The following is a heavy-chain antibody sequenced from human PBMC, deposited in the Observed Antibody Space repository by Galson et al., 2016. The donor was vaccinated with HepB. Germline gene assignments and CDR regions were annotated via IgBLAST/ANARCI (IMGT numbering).Heavy chain of an antibody. J-gene: IGHJ6*02. V-gene: IGHV3-23*01. CDR3: ARDTPSSDTIDGMDV. Sequence: SLRLSCAASEFRFSTFAMNWVRQTPAKGLEWVSGITDNGAYTNYADSVKGRFIISRDNSKKTLYLQINSLRAEDTAVYYCARDTPSSDTIDGMDVWGQGTTVTVSS. CDR2: ITDNGAYT. D-gene: IGHD3-3*01. CDR1: EFRFSTFA.